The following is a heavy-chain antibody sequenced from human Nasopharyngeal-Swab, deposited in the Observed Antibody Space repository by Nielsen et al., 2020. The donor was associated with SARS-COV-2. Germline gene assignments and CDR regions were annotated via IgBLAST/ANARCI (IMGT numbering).Heavy chain of an antibody. Sequence: ASVKVSCKASGYTFTGYYMHWVRQAPGQGLEWMGRINPNSGGTNYAQKFQGRVTMTEDTSTDTAYMELSSLRSEDTAVYYCATDYALGGATTVDYWGQGTLVTVSS. CDR2: INPNSGGT. J-gene: IGHJ4*02. V-gene: IGHV1-2*06. CDR1: GYTFTGYY. CDR3: ATDYALGGATTVDY. D-gene: IGHD1-26*01.